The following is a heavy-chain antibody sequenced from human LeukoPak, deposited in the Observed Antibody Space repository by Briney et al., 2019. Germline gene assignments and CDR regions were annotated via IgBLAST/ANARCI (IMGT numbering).Heavy chain of an antibody. D-gene: IGHD5-18*01. Sequence: GGSLRLSCAASGFTFSNYGIHWVRQGPGKGLEWVAVISYDGSKKYYADSVKGRFTISRDSSKNTVDLQMSSLRAEDTALYYCARDVDTRGHYARFDPWGQGTLVTVSS. V-gene: IGHV3-33*05. J-gene: IGHJ5*02. CDR1: GFTFSNYG. CDR3: ARDVDTRGHYARFDP. CDR2: ISYDGSKK.